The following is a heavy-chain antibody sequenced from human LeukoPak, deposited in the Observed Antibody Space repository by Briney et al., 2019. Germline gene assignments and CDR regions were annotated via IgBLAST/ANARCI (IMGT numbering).Heavy chain of an antibody. J-gene: IGHJ4*02. Sequence: SGPTLVNPTQTLALTCTFSGFSLRTTGVAVGWIRQPPGKALEWLAVTYWNNDKSYSPSLKSRLTITKDTSKNQVVLIMTNMDPVDTATYYCAHKGRGSGSYTMWGQGTLVTVSS. CDR2: TYWNNDK. CDR3: AHKGRGSGSYTM. D-gene: IGHD3-10*01. CDR1: GFSLRTTGVA. V-gene: IGHV2-5*01.